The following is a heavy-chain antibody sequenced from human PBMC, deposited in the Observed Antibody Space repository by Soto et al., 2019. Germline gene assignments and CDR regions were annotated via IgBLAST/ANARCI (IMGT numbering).Heavy chain of an antibody. J-gene: IGHJ4*02. CDR3: ARVRWELPHSDFGF. CDR1: GYTFTSYG. D-gene: IGHD1-26*01. CDR2: ISAYNGNT. Sequence: ASVKVSCKASGYTFTSYGISWVRQAPGQGLEWMGWISAYNGNTNYAQKLQGRVTMTTDTSTSTAYMELRSLRSDDTAVYYCARVRWELPHSDFGFWCRRTLVIFSS. V-gene: IGHV1-18*01.